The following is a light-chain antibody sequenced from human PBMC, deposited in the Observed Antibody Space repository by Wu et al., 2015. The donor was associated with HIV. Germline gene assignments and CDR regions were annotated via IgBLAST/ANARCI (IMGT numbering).Light chain of an antibody. CDR2: AAS. Sequence: IQVTQSPSSLSASVGDRVTITCRASQDIGNDLGWFQQKPGKAPKLLIYAASRLQSGVPSRFSGSGSGTDFTLTISSLQPDDFATYYCQQSYSTLWTFGQGTRVDFK. CDR1: QDIGND. V-gene: IGKV1-39*01. CDR3: QQSYSTLWT. J-gene: IGKJ1*01.